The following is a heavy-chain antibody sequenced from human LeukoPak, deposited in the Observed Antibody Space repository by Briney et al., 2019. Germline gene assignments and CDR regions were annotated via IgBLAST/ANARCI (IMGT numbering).Heavy chain of an antibody. CDR3: ARALQVDYYDSSGYLF. Sequence: GGSLRLSCAASGFTFSRYWMSWVRQAPGKGLEWVANIKQDGSEKYYVDSVKGRFTISRDNAKNSLYLQMNSLGAGDTAVYYCARALQVDYYDSSGYLFWGQGTLVTVSS. J-gene: IGHJ4*02. CDR2: IKQDGSEK. CDR1: GFTFSRYW. D-gene: IGHD3-22*01. V-gene: IGHV3-7*01.